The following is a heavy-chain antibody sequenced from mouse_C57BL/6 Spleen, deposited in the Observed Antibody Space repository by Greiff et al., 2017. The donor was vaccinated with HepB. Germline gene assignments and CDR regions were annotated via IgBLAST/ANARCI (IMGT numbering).Heavy chain of an antibody. CDR1: GYTFTSYT. V-gene: IGHV1-4*01. J-gene: IGHJ2*01. D-gene: IGHD1-1*01. CDR3: ARSGSSYYFDY. CDR2: INPSSGYT. Sequence: VNLVESGAELARPGASVKMSCKASGYTFTSYTMHWVKQRPGQGLEWIGYINPSSGYTKYNQKFKDKATLTADKSSSTAYMQLSSLTSEDSAVYYCARSGSSYYFDYWGQGTTLTVSS.